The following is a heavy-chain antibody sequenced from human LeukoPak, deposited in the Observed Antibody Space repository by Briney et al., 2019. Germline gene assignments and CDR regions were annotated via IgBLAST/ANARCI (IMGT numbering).Heavy chain of an antibody. CDR1: GGSISSYY. CDR2: IYYSGST. CDR3: ARGIQQLPIGYYGMDV. J-gene: IGHJ6*02. V-gene: IGHV4-59*01. D-gene: IGHD5-18*01. Sequence: SETLSLTCTVSGGSISSYYWSWIRQPPGKGLEWIGNIYYSGSTNYNPSLKSRVTISVGTSKNQFSLKLSSVTAADTAVYYCARGIQQLPIGYYGMDVWGQGTTVTVSS.